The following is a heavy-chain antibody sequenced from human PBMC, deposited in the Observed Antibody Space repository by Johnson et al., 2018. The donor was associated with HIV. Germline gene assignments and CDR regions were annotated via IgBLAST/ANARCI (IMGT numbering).Heavy chain of an antibody. CDR1: GFTFDDYA. V-gene: IGHV3-7*01. Sequence: VQLVESGGGLVQPGRSLRLSCAASGFTFDDYAMHWVRQAPGKGLEWVANINQDGSERYYVDSVKGRFTISRDNSKNTLYLQMSSLRAEDTAVYYCARGGIIHDAFDIWGQGTMVTVSS. CDR3: ARGGIIHDAFDI. J-gene: IGHJ3*02. D-gene: IGHD1-1*01. CDR2: INQDGSER.